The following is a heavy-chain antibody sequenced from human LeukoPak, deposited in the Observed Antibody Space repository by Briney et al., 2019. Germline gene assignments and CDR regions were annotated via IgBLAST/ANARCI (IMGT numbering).Heavy chain of an antibody. CDR2: IYYSGST. D-gene: IGHD3-22*01. V-gene: IGHV4-31*03. CDR1: GGSISSGGYY. J-gene: IGHJ3*02. CDR3: ARTTGGITMIVVAKRNGAFDI. Sequence: SETLSLTCTVSGGSISSGGYYWSWIRQHPGKGLEWIGYIYYSGSTYYNPSLKSRVTISVDTSKNQFSLKLSSVTAADTAVYYCARTTGGITMIVVAKRNGAFDIWGQGTMVTVYS.